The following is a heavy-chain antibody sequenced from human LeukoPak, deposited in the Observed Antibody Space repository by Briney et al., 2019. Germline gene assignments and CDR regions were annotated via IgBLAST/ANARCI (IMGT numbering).Heavy chain of an antibody. CDR3: ARGRYSYGYNWFDP. V-gene: IGHV1-2*02. CDR1: GYTFTGYY. CDR2: INPNSGGT. Sequence: GASVKVSCKASGYTFTGYYMHWVRQAPGQGLEWMGWINPNSGGTNYAQKFQGRVTMTRDTSISTAYMELSRLRSDDTAVYYCARGRYSYGYNWFDPWGQGTLVTVSS. J-gene: IGHJ5*02. D-gene: IGHD5-18*01.